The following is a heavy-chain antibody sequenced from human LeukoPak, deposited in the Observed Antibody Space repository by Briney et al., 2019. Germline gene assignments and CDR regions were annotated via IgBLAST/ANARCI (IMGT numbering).Heavy chain of an antibody. V-gene: IGHV4-34*01. D-gene: IGHD3-10*01. CDR3: ARDLRGKAFDI. Sequence: PSETLSLTCAVYGGSFSGYYWSWIRQPPGKGLEWIGEINHSGSTNYNPSLKSRVTISVDTSKNQFSLKLSSVTAADTAVYYCARDLRGKAFDIWGQGTMVTVSS. CDR1: GGSFSGYY. CDR2: INHSGST. J-gene: IGHJ3*02.